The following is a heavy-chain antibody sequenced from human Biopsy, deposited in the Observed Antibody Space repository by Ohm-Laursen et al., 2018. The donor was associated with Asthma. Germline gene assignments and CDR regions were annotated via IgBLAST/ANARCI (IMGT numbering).Heavy chain of an antibody. CDR1: GSKFDEYT. D-gene: IGHD3-22*01. J-gene: IGHJ4*02. Sequence: GSLRLSCAASGSKFDEYTMHWVRQAPGKGLEWVSVIYSGGTSHTADSVRGRFTISRDYSKNTLYLQMHSLRAEDTAVYYCARGDSSNWSHYYFDYWGQGTLVTVSS. CDR2: IYSGGTS. V-gene: IGHV3-53*01. CDR3: ARGDSSNWSHYYFDY.